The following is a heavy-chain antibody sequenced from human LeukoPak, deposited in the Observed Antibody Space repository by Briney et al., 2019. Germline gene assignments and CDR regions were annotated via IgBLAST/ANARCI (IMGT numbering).Heavy chain of an antibody. CDR2: IKEGGSEE. Sequence: PGGSLRLSCAASGFTFSSYWMSWVRQAPGKGLECVANIKEGGSEEYYVDSVKGRFSISRDNAKNSLYLQMNSLRAEDTAVYYCARDWLAGNPYHAFDLWGKGTMVTVSS. CDR3: ARDWLAGNPYHAFDL. CDR1: GFTFSSYW. V-gene: IGHV3-7*01. D-gene: IGHD3-9*01. J-gene: IGHJ3*01.